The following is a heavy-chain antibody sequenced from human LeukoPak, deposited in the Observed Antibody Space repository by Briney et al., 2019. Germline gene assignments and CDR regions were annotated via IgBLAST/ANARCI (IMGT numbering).Heavy chain of an antibody. D-gene: IGHD6-13*01. CDR2: ISWNSGSI. V-gene: IGHV3-9*01. Sequence: PGRSLRLSCAASGFTFDDYAMHWVRQAPGKGLEWVSGISWNSGSIGYADSVKGRFTISRDNAENSLYLQMNSLRAEDTAVYYCARASYSSSYWPRFDYWGQGTLVTVSS. CDR1: GFTFDDYA. J-gene: IGHJ4*02. CDR3: ARASYSSSYWPRFDY.